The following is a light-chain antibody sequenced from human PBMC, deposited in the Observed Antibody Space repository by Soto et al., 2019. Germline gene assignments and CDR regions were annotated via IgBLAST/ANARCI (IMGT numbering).Light chain of an antibody. Sequence: ESVLTQSPATLSLSPGERATLSCRASPSVSNSLAWYQHKPGQAPRLLIYDASNRATGVPTRFSGSGSGTDFTLTISSLEPEDFAVYYCQQYGTSRQTFGQGTKVEVK. CDR3: QQYGTSRQT. CDR1: PSVSNS. CDR2: DAS. J-gene: IGKJ1*01. V-gene: IGKV3-11*01.